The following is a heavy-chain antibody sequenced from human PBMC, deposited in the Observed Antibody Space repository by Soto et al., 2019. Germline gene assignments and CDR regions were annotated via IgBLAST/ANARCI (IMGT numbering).Heavy chain of an antibody. CDR3: ARVTGTKGRWFDH. J-gene: IGHJ5*02. V-gene: IGHV6-1*01. Sequence: PSQTLSRACAIFGDSVASNSASWNWIRQSPSRGLEWLGRTYYRSKWYNDYAVSVKSRITINPDTSKNQFSLQLNSVTPEDTAVYYCARVTGTKGRWFDHWGQGTLVTVSS. D-gene: IGHD1-7*01. CDR1: GDSVASNSAS. CDR2: TYYRSKWYN.